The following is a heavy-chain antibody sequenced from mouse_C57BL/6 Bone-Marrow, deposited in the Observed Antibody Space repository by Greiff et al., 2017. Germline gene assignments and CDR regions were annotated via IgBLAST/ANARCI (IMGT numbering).Heavy chain of an antibody. CDR2: IDPEDGET. CDR3: AGRWLLAMDY. D-gene: IGHD2-3*01. CDR1: GFNIKDYY. J-gene: IGHJ4*01. Sequence: EVQLQQSGAELVKPGASVKLSCTASGFNIKDYYMHWVKQRTEQGLEWIGRIDPEDGETKYAPNFQGKATITADTSSNTAYLQLSSLTSEDTAVYYCAGRWLLAMDYWGQGTSVTVSS. V-gene: IGHV14-2*01.